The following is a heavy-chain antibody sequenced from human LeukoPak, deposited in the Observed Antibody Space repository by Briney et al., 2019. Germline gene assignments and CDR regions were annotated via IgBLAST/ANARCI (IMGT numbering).Heavy chain of an antibody. CDR3: VGSSRTGEFDP. Sequence: GASVKVSCKASGYTFTSYDINWVRQATGQGPEWMGWMNPNSGNTGYAQKFQGRVTMTRNTSISTAYMELSSLRSEDTAVYYCVGSSRTGEFDPWGQGTLVTVSS. J-gene: IGHJ5*02. V-gene: IGHV1-8*01. D-gene: IGHD6-13*01. CDR2: MNPNSGNT. CDR1: GYTFTSYD.